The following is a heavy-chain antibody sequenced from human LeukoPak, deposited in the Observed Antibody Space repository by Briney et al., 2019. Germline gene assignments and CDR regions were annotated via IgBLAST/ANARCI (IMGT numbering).Heavy chain of an antibody. D-gene: IGHD6-13*01. Sequence: GGSLRLSCAASGFTFSSYAMSWVRQAPGKGLEWVANIKQDGSEKYYVDSVKGRFTISRDNAKNSLYLQMNSLRAEDTAVYYCARDAGKYSSSRPPTYWGQGTLVTVSS. CDR1: GFTFSSYA. CDR3: ARDAGKYSSSRPPTY. V-gene: IGHV3-7*01. CDR2: IKQDGSEK. J-gene: IGHJ4*02.